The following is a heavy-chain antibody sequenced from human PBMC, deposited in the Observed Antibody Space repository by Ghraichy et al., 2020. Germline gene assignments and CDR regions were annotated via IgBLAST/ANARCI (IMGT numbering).Heavy chain of an antibody. J-gene: IGHJ4*02. CDR1: GFIFGDYL. CDR2: INEDGSER. CDR3: ARARYCNGGSCNSVGHN. V-gene: IGHV3-7*01. D-gene: IGHD2-15*01. Sequence: GGSLRLSCIGSGFIFGDYLMSWVRQARGKGLEWVANINEDGSERYYLDSVKGRFTISRDNAKNSLFLQMNSLRGEDSAIYYCARARYCNGGSCNSVGHNWGRGILVTISS.